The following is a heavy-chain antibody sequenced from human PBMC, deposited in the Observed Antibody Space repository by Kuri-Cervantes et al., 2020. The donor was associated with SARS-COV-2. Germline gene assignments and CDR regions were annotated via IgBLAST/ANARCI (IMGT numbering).Heavy chain of an antibody. CDR1: GGSISSHY. Sequence: SETLSLTCTVSGGSISSHYWSWIRQPPGKGLEWIGSIYYSGSTYYNPSLKSRVTISVDTSKNQFSLKLSSVTAADTAVYYCARQSVTIFGVVTTGDAFDIWGQGTMVTVSS. D-gene: IGHD3-3*01. CDR2: IYYSGST. V-gene: IGHV4-59*05. CDR3: ARQSVTIFGVVTTGDAFDI. J-gene: IGHJ3*02.